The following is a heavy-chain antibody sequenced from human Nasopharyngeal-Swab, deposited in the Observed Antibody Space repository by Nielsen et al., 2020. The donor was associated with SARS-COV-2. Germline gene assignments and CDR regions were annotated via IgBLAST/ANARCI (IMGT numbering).Heavy chain of an antibody. J-gene: IGHJ4*02. D-gene: IGHD3-10*01. CDR3: ATRDYYGSGTMGIPFDY. CDR2: IYYSGST. Sequence: PGKGLEWIGSIYYSGSTYYNPSIKSRVTVSVDTSKNQFSLKLSSVTAADTAVYYCATRDYYGSGTMGIPFDYWGQGTLVTVSS. V-gene: IGHV4-39*01.